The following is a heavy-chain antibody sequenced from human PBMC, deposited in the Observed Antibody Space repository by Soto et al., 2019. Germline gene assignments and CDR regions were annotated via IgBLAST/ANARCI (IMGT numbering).Heavy chain of an antibody. CDR2: IYHSGST. Sequence: SETLSLTCAVSGGSISSSNWWSWVRQPPGKGLEWIGKIYHSGSTNYNPSLKSRVTISVDKSKNQFSLKLSSVTAADTAVYYCASMSFQRGLDYWGQGTLVTVSS. CDR3: ASMSFQRGLDY. J-gene: IGHJ4*02. D-gene: IGHD6-25*01. CDR1: GGSISSSNW. V-gene: IGHV4-4*02.